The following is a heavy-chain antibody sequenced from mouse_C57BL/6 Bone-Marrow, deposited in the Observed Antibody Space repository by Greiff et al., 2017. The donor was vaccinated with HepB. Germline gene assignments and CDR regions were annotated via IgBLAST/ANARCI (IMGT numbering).Heavy chain of an antibody. Sequence: EVQVVESGPVLVKPGASVKMSCKASGYTFTDYYMNWVKQSHGKSLEWIGVINPYNGGTSYNQKFKGKATLTVDKSSSTAYMELNSLTSEDSAVYYCARKGPFDYWGQGTTLTVSS. CDR3: ARKGPFDY. CDR2: INPYNGGT. CDR1: GYTFTDYY. V-gene: IGHV1-19*01. J-gene: IGHJ2*01.